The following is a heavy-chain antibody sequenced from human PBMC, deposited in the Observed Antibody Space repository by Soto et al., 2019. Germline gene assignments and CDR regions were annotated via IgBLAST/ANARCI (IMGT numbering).Heavy chain of an antibody. J-gene: IGHJ6*02. CDR3: ATDLKRSYYYGMDV. V-gene: IGHV1-24*01. Sequence: ASVKVSCKVSGYTLTELSMHWVRQAPGKGLEWMGGFDPEDGETIYAQKFQGRVTMTEDTSTDTAYMELGSLRSEDTAVYYCATDLKRSYYYGMDVWGQGTTVTVSS. CDR1: GYTLTELS. CDR2: FDPEDGET.